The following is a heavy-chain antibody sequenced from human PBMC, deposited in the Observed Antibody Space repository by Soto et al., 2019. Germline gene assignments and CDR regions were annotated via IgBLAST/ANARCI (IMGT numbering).Heavy chain of an antibody. J-gene: IGHJ5*02. CDR2: ISAYNGNT. CDR1: GYTFTSYG. D-gene: IGHD4-17*01. Sequence: QVQLVQSGAEVKKPGASVKVSCKASGYTFTSYGISWVRQAPGHGLVWMGWISAYNGNTNYPQQLQGRVTMATDTYPSTAHAELRGLRSDGTAVHFFARSQPYGESDWFGPLCQGTLVTVAS. CDR3: ARSQPYGESDWFGP. V-gene: IGHV1-18*01.